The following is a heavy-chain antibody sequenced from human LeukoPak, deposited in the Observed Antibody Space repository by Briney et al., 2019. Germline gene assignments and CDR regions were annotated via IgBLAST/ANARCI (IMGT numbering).Heavy chain of an antibody. Sequence: ASVKVSCKASGYTFTSYGISWARQAPGQGLEWMGWINPNSVGTNYAQKFQGRVTITADESTSTAYMELSSLRSEDTAVYYCARVQVRGSGSYYNGGDYWGQGTLVTVSS. CDR2: INPNSVGT. V-gene: IGHV1-18*01. CDR1: GYTFTSYG. D-gene: IGHD3-10*01. CDR3: ARVQVRGSGSYYNGGDY. J-gene: IGHJ4*02.